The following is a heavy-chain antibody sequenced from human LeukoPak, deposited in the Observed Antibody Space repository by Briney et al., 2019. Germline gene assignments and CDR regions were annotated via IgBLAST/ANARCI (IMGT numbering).Heavy chain of an antibody. D-gene: IGHD6-19*01. J-gene: IGHJ3*01. CDR2: IYSGGST. CDR3: ARAVPIGTGWDAFDV. Sequence: GGSLRLSCSASGFTVSSNYMSWVRQAPRKGLEWVSVIYSGGSTYYADSVKGRFTISRDNPKNTVYLQMNSLRAEDTAVYFCARAVPIGTGWDAFDVWGQGTLVTVSS. CDR1: GFTVSSNY. V-gene: IGHV3-53*01.